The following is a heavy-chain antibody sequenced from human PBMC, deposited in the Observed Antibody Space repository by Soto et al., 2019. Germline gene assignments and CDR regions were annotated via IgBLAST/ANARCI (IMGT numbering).Heavy chain of an antibody. V-gene: IGHV1-3*01. CDR1: GYTFTSYA. D-gene: IGHD4-17*01. CDR3: GREITTVTNYYYYGMDV. CDR2: INAGNGNT. Sequence: ASVKVSCKASGYTFTSYAIHWVRQAPGQRLEWMGWINAGNGNTKYSQKFQGRVTIARDTSASTAYMELSSLRSEDTAVYYCGREITTVTNYYYYGMDVWGQGTTVTVSS. J-gene: IGHJ6*02.